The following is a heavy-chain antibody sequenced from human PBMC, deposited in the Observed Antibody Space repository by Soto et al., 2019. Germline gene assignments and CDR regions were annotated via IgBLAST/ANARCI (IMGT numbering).Heavy chain of an antibody. CDR2: INPNSGAT. V-gene: IGHV1-2*02. Sequence: QVQLVSSGAEVKKPGASVKVSCRASGYTFTDYYIHWVRQAPGQALQWVGWINPNSGATEYAQKFQGRVTMTRDPSISTVYMEVTRLRSDDTALYFCARAAPLRYSGYALDHWGQGTRVTVST. CDR3: ARAAPLRYSGYALDH. J-gene: IGHJ4*02. CDR1: GYTFTDYY. D-gene: IGHD5-12*01.